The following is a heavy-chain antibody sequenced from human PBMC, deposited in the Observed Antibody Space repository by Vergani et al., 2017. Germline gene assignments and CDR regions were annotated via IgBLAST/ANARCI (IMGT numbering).Heavy chain of an antibody. CDR2: LYYSGST. D-gene: IGHD3-10*01. Sequence: QVQLQESGPGLVKPSETLSLTCTVSGGSISSYYWSWIRQPPGKGLEWIGYLYYSGSTNYNPSLKSRVTISVDTSKNQFSLKLSSVTAADTAVYYCAREGGGMVRGEPAWFDPWGQGTLVTVSS. CDR3: AREGGGMVRGEPAWFDP. V-gene: IGHV4-59*01. CDR1: GGSISSYY. J-gene: IGHJ5*02.